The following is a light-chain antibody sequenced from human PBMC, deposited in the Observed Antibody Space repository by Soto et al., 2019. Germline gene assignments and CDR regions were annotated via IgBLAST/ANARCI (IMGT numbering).Light chain of an antibody. Sequence: ESPMADSPASRSASVGDRVTITCRASHPISNYLNWYQHRPGKAPKLLIYGASTLQSGVPSRFSGSESGTDFTLTITSLQPEDCATYYCQQTYATPIPFGQGTRLEIK. CDR3: QQTYATPIP. J-gene: IGKJ5*01. V-gene: IGKV1-39*01. CDR1: HPISNY. CDR2: GAS.